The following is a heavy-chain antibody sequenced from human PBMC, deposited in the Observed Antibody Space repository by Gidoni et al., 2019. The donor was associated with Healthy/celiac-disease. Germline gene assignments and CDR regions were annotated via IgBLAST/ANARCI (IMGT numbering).Heavy chain of an antibody. CDR3: TSRTLVGASNGPPDDY. D-gene: IGHD1-26*01. V-gene: IGHV3-49*05. CDR2: IRSKADGGTK. Sequence: EVQLVESGGGLVKPGRSLRLSCTAPGFTLGYFHMSWFRQAPGKWLEWVGFIRSKADGGTKEYAESVKGRFTISRDDSKSIAYLQMNSLKTEDTAVYYCTSRTLVGASNGPPDDYWGQGTLVTVSS. J-gene: IGHJ4*02. CDR1: GFTLGYFH.